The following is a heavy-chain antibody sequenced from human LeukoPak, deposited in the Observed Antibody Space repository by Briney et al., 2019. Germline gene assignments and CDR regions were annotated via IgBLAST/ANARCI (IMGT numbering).Heavy chain of an antibody. D-gene: IGHD3-10*01. Sequence: GGSLRLSCAASGFTVSSNYMNWVRQAPGKGLEWVSSISSSGTYIYYADSVKGRFTISRDNAKNSLYLQMNSLRAEDTAVYYCARGVYYYGSGSSGDFDYWGQGTLVTVSS. CDR3: ARGVYYYGSGSSGDFDY. CDR2: ISSSGTYI. V-gene: IGHV3-21*01. J-gene: IGHJ4*02. CDR1: GFTVSSNY.